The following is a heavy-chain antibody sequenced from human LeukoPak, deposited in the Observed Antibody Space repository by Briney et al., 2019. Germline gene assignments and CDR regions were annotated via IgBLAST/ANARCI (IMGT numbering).Heavy chain of an antibody. CDR3: ETCSGGSCYSYYYHYMDV. Sequence: PSETLSLTCTVSGGSISSYYWSWIRQPPGKGLEWIGYIYYSGSTNYNPSLKSRVTISVDTSKNQFSLKLSSVTAADTAVYYCETCSGGSCYSYYYHYMDVWGKGTTVTVSS. D-gene: IGHD2-15*01. CDR2: IYYSGST. CDR1: GGSISSYY. J-gene: IGHJ6*03. V-gene: IGHV4-59*01.